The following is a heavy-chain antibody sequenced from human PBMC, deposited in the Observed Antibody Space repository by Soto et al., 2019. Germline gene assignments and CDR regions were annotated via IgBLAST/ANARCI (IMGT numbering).Heavy chain of an antibody. CDR2: INHSGST. J-gene: IGHJ4*02. Sequence: QVQLQQWGAGLLKPSETLSLTCAVYGGSFSGYYWSLIRQPPGKGLEWIGEINHSGSTNYNPSLKSRVTISVDTSKNQFSLKLSSVTAADTAVYYCARCGFGYQLLAYYFDYWGQGTLVTVSS. CDR3: ARCGFGYQLLAYYFDY. D-gene: IGHD2-2*01. V-gene: IGHV4-34*01. CDR1: GGSFSGYY.